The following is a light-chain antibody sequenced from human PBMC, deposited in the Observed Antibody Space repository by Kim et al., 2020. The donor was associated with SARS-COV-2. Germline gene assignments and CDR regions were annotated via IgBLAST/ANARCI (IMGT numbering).Light chain of an antibody. CDR1: QTISSN. CDR2: DAT. V-gene: IGKV3-15*01. J-gene: IGKJ2*01. CDR3: QQYNLWYT. Sequence: LSVSPGERVTLSCRASQTISSNVAWYQQKGGQPPRLIIYDATTRATGITSRFSGTGSGTEFTLTVSSLQSEDFAVYYCQQYNLWYTFGQGTKLEIK.